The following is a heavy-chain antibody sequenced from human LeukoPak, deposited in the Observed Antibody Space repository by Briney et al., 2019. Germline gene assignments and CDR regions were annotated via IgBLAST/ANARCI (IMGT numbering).Heavy chain of an antibody. J-gene: IGHJ6*02. CDR3: VRDSNTYSSPYYYGMDV. CDR2: INGRDTTV. V-gene: IGHV3-48*01. Sequence: PGGSLRLSCAASGFTFSSYSMNWVRQAPGKGLEWVSHINGRDTTVFYADSVRGRFTISRDNAKKSLYLQMDSLRAEDTAVYYCVRDSNTYSSPYYYGMDVWGHGTAVIVSS. D-gene: IGHD6-6*01. CDR1: GFTFSSYS.